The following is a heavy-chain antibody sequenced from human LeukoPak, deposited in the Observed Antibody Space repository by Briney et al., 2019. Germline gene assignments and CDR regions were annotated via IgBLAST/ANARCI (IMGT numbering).Heavy chain of an antibody. D-gene: IGHD2-2*01. CDR3: AKGDCSSTSCYAPYYYYGMDV. CDR1: GFTFSSYA. J-gene: IGHJ6*02. Sequence: GGSLRLSCAASGFTFSSYAMSWVRQAPGKGLEWVSAISGSGGSTYYADSVKGRFTISRDNSKNTLYLQMNSLRAEDTAVYYCAKGDCSSTSCYAPYYYYGMDVWGQGTTVTVS. V-gene: IGHV3-23*01. CDR2: ISGSGGST.